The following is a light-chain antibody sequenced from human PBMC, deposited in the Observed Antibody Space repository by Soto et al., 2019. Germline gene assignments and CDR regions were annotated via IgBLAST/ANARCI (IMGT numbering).Light chain of an antibody. CDR1: SWHSSYA. CDR2: LNSDGSH. CDR3: QYWGTGIHYV. V-gene: IGLV4-69*01. J-gene: IGLJ1*01. Sequence: QPVLTQSPSASASLGASVKLTCTLSSWHSSYAIAWHQQQPEKGPRYLMKLNSDGSHSKGDVIPDRFSGSSSGAERYLTISLLQSEDEADYCCQYWGTGIHYVFGTGTKLTVL.